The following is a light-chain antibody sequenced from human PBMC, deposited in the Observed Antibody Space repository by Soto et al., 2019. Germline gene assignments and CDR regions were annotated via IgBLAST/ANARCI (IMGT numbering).Light chain of an antibody. CDR3: YSCTNNNTPM. Sequence: GVSNRFSGSKSANTASLTISGLQAEDEADYYCYSCTNNNTPMFGGGTKLTVL. J-gene: IGLJ3*02. V-gene: IGLV2-14*01.